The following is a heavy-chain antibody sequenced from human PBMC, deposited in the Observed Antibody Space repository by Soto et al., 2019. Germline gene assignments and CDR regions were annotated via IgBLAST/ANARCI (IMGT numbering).Heavy chain of an antibody. Sequence: QVQLVQSGAEVKKPGSSVKVSCKASGGPFSSFALNWVRQAPGQGLEWMGGIIPILGSPNYPQTFQGRVTITADESTSTVYLDLSSLKSEDTAVYYCERQVQMLWAYFDYWGQGTLVTVSS. D-gene: IGHD3-16*01. CDR1: GGPFSSFA. J-gene: IGHJ4*02. CDR2: IIPILGSP. V-gene: IGHV1-69*01. CDR3: ERQVQMLWAYFDY.